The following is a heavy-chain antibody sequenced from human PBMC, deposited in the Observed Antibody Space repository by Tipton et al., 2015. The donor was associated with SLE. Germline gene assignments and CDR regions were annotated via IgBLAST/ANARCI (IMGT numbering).Heavy chain of an antibody. Sequence: TLSLTCTVSGGSISSQYWSWILQPPGKGLEWIGYVFSSGSTNYNPSLKSRVAISVDTSKNQFSLRLRSVTAADTAVYYCARGGGRLGNWVQGALVTVSS. J-gene: IGHJ4*02. V-gene: IGHV4-59*11. CDR1: GGSISSQY. CDR3: ARGGGRLGN. D-gene: IGHD3-16*01. CDR2: VFSSGST.